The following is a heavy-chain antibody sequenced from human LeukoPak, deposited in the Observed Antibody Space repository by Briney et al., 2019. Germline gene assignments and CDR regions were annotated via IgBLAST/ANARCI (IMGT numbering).Heavy chain of an antibody. J-gene: IGHJ4*02. V-gene: IGHV4-59*01. CDR2: IYYSGST. CDR1: GGSISSYH. Sequence: PSETLSLTCTVSGGSISSYHWSWIRQPPGKGLEWIGYIYYSGSTNYNPSLKSRVTISVDTSKNQFSLKLSSVTAADTAVYYCARGLYGDYLRFDYWGQGTLVTVSS. D-gene: IGHD4-17*01. CDR3: ARGLYGDYLRFDY.